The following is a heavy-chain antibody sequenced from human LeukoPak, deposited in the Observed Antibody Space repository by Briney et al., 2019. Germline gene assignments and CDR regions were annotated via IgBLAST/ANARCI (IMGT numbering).Heavy chain of an antibody. CDR1: GFTLSNYW. D-gene: IGHD1-26*01. V-gene: IGHV3-74*01. J-gene: IGHJ3*01. CDR2: INTDGSST. CDR3: ARVIGWDEPFDL. Sequence: GGSLRLSCSASGFTLSNYWIHWVRQAPGKGLVWVSRINTDGSSTNYADFVRGRFTVSRDSAKNTLYLQMSSLRVEDTAVYYCARVIGWDEPFDLWGHGTLVTVSS.